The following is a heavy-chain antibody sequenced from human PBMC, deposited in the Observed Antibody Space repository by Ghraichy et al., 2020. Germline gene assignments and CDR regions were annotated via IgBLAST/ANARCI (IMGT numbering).Heavy chain of an antibody. CDR1: GFTFSTYT. Sequence: GGSLRLSCAASGFTFSTYTMNWVRQAPGKGLEWVSYISTSSTTIYYADSVKGRFTISRDNAKNSLYLQMNSLRDEDTAVYYCARDTPGAYGYDYWGQGTLVTVSS. D-gene: IGHD5-18*01. CDR3: ARDTPGAYGYDY. CDR2: ISTSSTTI. J-gene: IGHJ4*02. V-gene: IGHV3-48*02.